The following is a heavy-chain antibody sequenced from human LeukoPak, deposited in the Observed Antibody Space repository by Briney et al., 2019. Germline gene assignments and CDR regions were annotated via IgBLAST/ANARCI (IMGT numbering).Heavy chain of an antibody. CDR2: IYRGGTT. V-gene: IGHV3-66*01. J-gene: IGHJ4*02. D-gene: IGHD3-22*01. Sequence: PGGSLRLSCVASGFTVSSNYMSWVRQAPGKGPEWLSVIYRGGTTCYAGSVKGRFTISRDDSKNTLYLQMNSLRAEDTAVYYCARDYCYDDSGQPVRLDYWGQGTLVTVSS. CDR1: GFTVSSNY. CDR3: ARDYCYDDSGQPVRLDY.